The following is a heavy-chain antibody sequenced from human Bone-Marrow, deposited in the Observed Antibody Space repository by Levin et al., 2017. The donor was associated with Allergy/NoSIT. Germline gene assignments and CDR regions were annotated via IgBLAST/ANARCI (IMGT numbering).Heavy chain of an antibody. CDR1: RFTFSTYA. J-gene: IGHJ4*02. D-gene: IGHD2-2*01. CDR2: ISTDGDGT. V-gene: IGHV3-64*01. Sequence: GESLKISCAASRFTFSTYAMHWVRQAPGKGLEYVSAISTDGDGTYYANSVKGRFAISRDNSRNTLFLHMGSLRAEDMAVYYCARWGSTSCYDYWGQGTLVTVSS. CDR3: ARWGSTSCYDY.